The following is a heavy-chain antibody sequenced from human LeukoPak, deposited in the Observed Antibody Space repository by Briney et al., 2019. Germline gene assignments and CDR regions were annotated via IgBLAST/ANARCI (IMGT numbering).Heavy chain of an antibody. CDR2: IYHSGST. Sequence: SETLSLTCTVSGYSISSGYYWGWIRQPPRKGLEWIGSIYHSGSTYYNPSLKSRVTISVDTSKNQFSLKLSSVTAADTAVYYCARFASSWFYLDYWGQGTLVTVSS. CDR1: GYSISSGYY. J-gene: IGHJ4*02. D-gene: IGHD6-13*01. CDR3: ARFASSWFYLDY. V-gene: IGHV4-38-2*02.